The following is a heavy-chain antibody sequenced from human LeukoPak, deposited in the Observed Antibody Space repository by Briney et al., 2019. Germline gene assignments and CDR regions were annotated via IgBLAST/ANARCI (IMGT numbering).Heavy chain of an antibody. CDR1: GGTFSSYA. CDR2: IIPIFGTA. V-gene: IGHV1-69*06. J-gene: IGHJ4*02. Sequence: SVKVSCKASGGTFSSYAISWVRQAPGQGLEWMGGIIPIFGTANYAQKFQGRVTITADKSTSTAYVELSSLRSEDTAVYYCARVAPYCSSTSCYFNDWGQATLVTFSS. D-gene: IGHD2-2*01. CDR3: ARVAPYCSSTSCYFND.